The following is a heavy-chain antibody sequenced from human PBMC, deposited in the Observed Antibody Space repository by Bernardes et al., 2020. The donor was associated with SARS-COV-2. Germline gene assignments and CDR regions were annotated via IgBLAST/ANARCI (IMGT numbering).Heavy chain of an antibody. J-gene: IGHJ6*02. V-gene: IGHV3-23*01. CDR2: ISAVGGGT. CDR1: GFTFSKNA. CDR3: AKHTEYSSSAMDV. D-gene: IGHD6-6*01. Sequence: GGSLRLSCAASGFTFSKNAMSWARQAPGKGLEWVSSISAVGGGTYYADSMKGRFTISRDNSKNTLYLQMNTLRAEDTAVYYCAKHTEYSSSAMDVWGQGTTVTVSS.